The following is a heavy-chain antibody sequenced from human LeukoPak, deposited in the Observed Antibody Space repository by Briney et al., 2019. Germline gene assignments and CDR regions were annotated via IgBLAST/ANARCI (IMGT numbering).Heavy chain of an antibody. J-gene: IGHJ6*03. Sequence: GGSLRLSCAASGFTFSNYAMIWVRQAPVKGLEWVAGISAIGGSTYYADSLKGRFTISRDNSKNTLYLQKNSLRAEDTAVYYCAKDRSSSWYPSYMDVWGKGTTVTVSS. CDR2: ISAIGGST. V-gene: IGHV3-23*01. D-gene: IGHD6-13*01. CDR1: GFTFSNYA. CDR3: AKDRSSSWYPSYMDV.